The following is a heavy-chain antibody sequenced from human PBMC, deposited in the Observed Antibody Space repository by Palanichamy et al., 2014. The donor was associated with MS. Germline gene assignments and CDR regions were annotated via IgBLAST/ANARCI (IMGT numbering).Heavy chain of an antibody. CDR3: ARSYRPFYYFYGMDV. CDR2: VDYSGET. D-gene: IGHD3/OR15-3a*01. Sequence: QVQLQESGPGLVRPAETVSLTCAVSGGSINSHYWSWIRQPPGKGLEWIGYVDYSGETHYNPSLKSRVTISLHTSKDQFAMNLTSVTAADTAVYYCARSYRPFYYFYGMDVWGQGTSVTVSS. CDR1: GGSINSHY. V-gene: IGHV4-59*11. J-gene: IGHJ6*02.